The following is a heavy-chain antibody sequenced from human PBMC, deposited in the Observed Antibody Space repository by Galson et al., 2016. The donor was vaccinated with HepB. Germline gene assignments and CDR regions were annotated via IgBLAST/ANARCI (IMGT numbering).Heavy chain of an antibody. D-gene: IGHD3-16*02. Sequence: SLRLSCAGSGFTFSSYAMSWVRQAPGKGLEWVSHISSRTSTIYYADSVKGRFTISRDNAKNSLYLQMNNLRDEDTAVYYCARGSTVFTFGGSIDSFDYWGQGTTVTVSS. J-gene: IGHJ4*03. CDR1: GFTFSSYA. V-gene: IGHV3-48*02. CDR2: ISSRTSTI. CDR3: ARGSTVFTFGGSIDSFDY.